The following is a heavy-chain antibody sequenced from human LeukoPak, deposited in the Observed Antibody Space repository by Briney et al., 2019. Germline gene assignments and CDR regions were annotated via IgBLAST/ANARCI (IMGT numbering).Heavy chain of an antibody. CDR3: ARDYRYSSSWYDYYYYGMDV. D-gene: IGHD6-13*01. CDR1: GGSFSGYY. Sequence: SETLSLTCAVYGGSFSGYYWSWIRQPPGKGLEWIGEINHSGSTNYNPSLKSRVTISVDTSKNQSSLKLSSVTAADTAVYYCARDYRYSSSWYDYYYYGMDVWGQGTTVTVSS. J-gene: IGHJ6*02. CDR2: INHSGST. V-gene: IGHV4-34*01.